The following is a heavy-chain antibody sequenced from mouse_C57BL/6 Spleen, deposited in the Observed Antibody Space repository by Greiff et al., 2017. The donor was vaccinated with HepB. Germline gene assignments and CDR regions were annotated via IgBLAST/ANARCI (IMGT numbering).Heavy chain of an antibody. CDR1: GYTFTSYW. D-gene: IGHD3-2*02. V-gene: IGHV1-69*01. CDR3: AREVAAHATDY. CDR2: IDPSDSNT. J-gene: IGHJ2*01. Sequence: VQLQQSGAELVMPGASVKLSCKASGYTFTSYWMHWVKQRPGPGLEWIGEIDPSDSNTNYNQKFKGKFTLTVDKSSSTAYMQLSSLTSDDSAVYYCAREVAAHATDYWSQGTTLTESS.